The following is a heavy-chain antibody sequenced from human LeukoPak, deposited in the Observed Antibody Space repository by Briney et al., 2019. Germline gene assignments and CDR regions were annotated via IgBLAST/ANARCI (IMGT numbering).Heavy chain of an antibody. CDR3: ARGVCSSSCYYFDY. D-gene: IGHD6-13*01. Sequence: ASVKVSCKASGYTFTSYGISWVRQAPGQGLEWMGWISAYNGNTNYAQELQGRVTMTTDTSTSTAYMELRSLRSDDTAVYYCARGVCSSSCYYFDYWGQGTLVTVSP. V-gene: IGHV1-18*01. CDR2: ISAYNGNT. CDR1: GYTFTSYG. J-gene: IGHJ4*02.